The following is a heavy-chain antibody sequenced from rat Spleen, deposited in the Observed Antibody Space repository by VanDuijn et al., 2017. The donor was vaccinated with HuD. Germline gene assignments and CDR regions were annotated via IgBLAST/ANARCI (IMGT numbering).Heavy chain of an antibody. CDR1: GFSLISYG. V-gene: IGHV2-13*01. J-gene: IGHJ2*01. D-gene: IGHD1-6*01. CDR2: IWGDGNT. CDR3: ARGDSTTGFLRYFDY. Sequence: QVQLKESGPGLVQPSQTLSLTCTVSGFSLISYGVIWVRQPPGKGLEWMGVIWGDGNTNYNSALKSRLSISRDTSESQVYLKMNSLQTEDTAMYFCARGDSTTGFLRYFDYWGQGVMVTVSS.